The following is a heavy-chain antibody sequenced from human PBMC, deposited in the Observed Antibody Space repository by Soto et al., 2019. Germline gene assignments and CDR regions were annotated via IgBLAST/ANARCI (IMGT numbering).Heavy chain of an antibody. V-gene: IGHV4-31*03. J-gene: IGHJ6*02. Sequence: SETLSLTCTVSGGSISSGGYYWSWIRQHPGKGLEWIGNIHYSGSTYYNPSPKSRVTISVDTSKNQFSLKLTSVTAADTAVYYCARGGSDYDFWSGLFGPYYYGMDVWGQGTTVTVSS. CDR3: ARGGSDYDFWSGLFGPYYYGMDV. D-gene: IGHD3-3*01. CDR2: IHYSGST. CDR1: GGSISSGGYY.